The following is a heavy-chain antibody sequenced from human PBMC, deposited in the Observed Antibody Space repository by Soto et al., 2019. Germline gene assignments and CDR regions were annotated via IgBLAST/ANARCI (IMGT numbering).Heavy chain of an antibody. V-gene: IGHV4-4*07. Sequence: PWGTLELRCKVSGGSSSGFFWKCVGQPAGKGLEWIGRIYRSGHTNYNPSFESRATMSIDPSKNEFSLTLGSMTAADTAVYYCARSPSTSSIGTFDFWGRGTMV. CDR3: ARSPSTSSIGTFDF. J-gene: IGHJ3*01. CDR2: IYRSGHT. CDR1: GGSSSGFF. D-gene: IGHD2-2*01.